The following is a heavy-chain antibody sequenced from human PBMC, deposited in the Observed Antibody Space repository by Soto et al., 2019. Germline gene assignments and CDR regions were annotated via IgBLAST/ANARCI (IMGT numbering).Heavy chain of an antibody. V-gene: IGHV2-5*02. D-gene: IGHD6-13*01. CDR2: IYWDDDK. Sequence: QITLKESGPTLVKPTQTLTLTCTFSGFSLSSSGVGVGWIRQPPGKALVWLAVIYWDDDKQYSPSLKSRLTITKDTSQNQVVLTMTNMEPVDTATYYCAHSRGRSWHYDSWGPGTLVTVSS. J-gene: IGHJ4*02. CDR3: AHSRGRSWHYDS. CDR1: GFSLSSSGVG.